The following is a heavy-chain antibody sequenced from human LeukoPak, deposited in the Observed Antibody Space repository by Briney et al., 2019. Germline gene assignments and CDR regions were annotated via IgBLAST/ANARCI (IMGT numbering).Heavy chain of an antibody. Sequence: SETLSLTCAVYGGSFSGYYWSWFRQPPGKGLEWIGEINHSGSTNYNPSLKSRVTISVDTSKNQFSLKLSSVTAADTAVYYCARGRYFQHWGQGTLVTVSS. CDR2: INHSGST. J-gene: IGHJ1*01. CDR3: ARGRYFQH. V-gene: IGHV4-34*01. CDR1: GGSFSGYY.